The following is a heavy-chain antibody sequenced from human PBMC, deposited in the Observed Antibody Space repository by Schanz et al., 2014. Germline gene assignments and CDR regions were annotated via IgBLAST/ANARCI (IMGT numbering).Heavy chain of an antibody. D-gene: IGHD3-9*01. CDR3: AKVDRTRYYAMDV. Sequence: QVQLVQSGGEVKKPGASATVSCKASGYTFNNHGISWVRQAPGQGLEWMGWISAYNGHTTYAQKFQGRVTMTTDTSTSTVYMEVSGLSSEDTAVYYCAKVDRTRYYAMDVWGQGTPVTVSS. J-gene: IGHJ6*02. CDR2: ISAYNGHT. V-gene: IGHV1-18*01. CDR1: GYTFNNHG.